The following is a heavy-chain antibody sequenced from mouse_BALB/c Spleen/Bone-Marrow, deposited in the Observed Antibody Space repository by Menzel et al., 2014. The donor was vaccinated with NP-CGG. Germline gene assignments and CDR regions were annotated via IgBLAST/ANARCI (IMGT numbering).Heavy chain of an antibody. CDR2: LSPGSGST. CDR3: ARYGNYPLDY. D-gene: IGHD2-1*01. V-gene: IGHV1-9*01. Sequence: VQLVQSGSQLMKPGASVKISCKATGYTFSSYWIYRVKQSTGHGLESNGELSPGSGSTNYNEKFKGKATFTADTSSNTAYMQLSSLTSEDSAVYYCARYGNYPLDYWGQGTTLTVSS. CDR1: GYTFSSYW. J-gene: IGHJ2*01.